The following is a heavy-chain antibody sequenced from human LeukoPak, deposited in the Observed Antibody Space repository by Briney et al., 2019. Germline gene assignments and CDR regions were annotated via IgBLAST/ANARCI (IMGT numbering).Heavy chain of an antibody. J-gene: IGHJ6*04. Sequence: GGSLRLSCAASGFTFDDYAMHWVRQAPGKGLEWVSGISWNSGSIGYADSVKGRFTISRDNAKNSLYLQMNSLRAEDTAVYYCAKDTGVGANKQREMDVWGKGTTVTISS. D-gene: IGHD1-26*01. CDR1: GFTFDDYA. CDR2: ISWNSGSI. V-gene: IGHV3-9*01. CDR3: AKDTGVGANKQREMDV.